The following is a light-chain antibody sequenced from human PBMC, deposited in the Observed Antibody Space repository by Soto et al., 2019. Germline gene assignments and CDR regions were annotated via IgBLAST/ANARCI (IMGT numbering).Light chain of an antibody. J-gene: IGLJ3*02. CDR3: CSYAGSSTLWV. Sequence: QSALTQPASVSGSPGQSITISCPGTSTDVGSYDLVSWYQQHPGKAPRLMIYEVNKRPSGVSNRFSGSKSGNTASLTISGLQPEDEADFYCCSYAGSSTLWVFGGGTQLTVL. CDR1: STDVGSYDL. CDR2: EVN. V-gene: IGLV2-23*02.